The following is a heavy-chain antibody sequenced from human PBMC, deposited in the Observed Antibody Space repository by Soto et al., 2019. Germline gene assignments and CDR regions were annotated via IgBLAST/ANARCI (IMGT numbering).Heavy chain of an antibody. CDR3: AKEKFRRGPSPMYPMDL. CDR1: GFAFSTYG. J-gene: IGHJ6*02. D-gene: IGHD2-2*01. Sequence: GGSLRLSCAATGFAFSTYGMHWVRQAPGKGREWVAAISYDGNEKYYADSLQGRFTISRDNSKNALYLQVNSLRGEDTAVYYCAKEKFRRGPSPMYPMDLWGQVTTVTVSS. V-gene: IGHV3-30*18. CDR2: ISYDGNEK.